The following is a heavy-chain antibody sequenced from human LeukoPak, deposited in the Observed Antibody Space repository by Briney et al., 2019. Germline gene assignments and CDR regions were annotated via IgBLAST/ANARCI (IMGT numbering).Heavy chain of an antibody. J-gene: IGHJ4*02. Sequence: GESLKISCKGSGYSFTSYWIGWARQMPGKGPEWMGIIYPGDSDTRYSPSFQGQVTISADKSISTAYLQWSSLKASDTAMYYCARGSLKDIAVAGTFFDYWGQGTLVTVSS. D-gene: IGHD6-19*01. CDR3: ARGSLKDIAVAGTFFDY. CDR1: GYSFTSYW. CDR2: IYPGDSDT. V-gene: IGHV5-51*01.